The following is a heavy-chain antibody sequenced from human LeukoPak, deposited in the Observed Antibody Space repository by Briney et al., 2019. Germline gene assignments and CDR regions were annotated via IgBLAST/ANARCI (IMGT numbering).Heavy chain of an antibody. CDR3: ARAGGSYYFDY. J-gene: IGHJ4*02. CDR2: ISSSTSYI. V-gene: IGHV3-21*01. Sequence: GGSLRLSCAASGFTFSRNSMNWVRQAPGKGLEWVSSISSSTSYIYYVDSVKGRFTISRDNAKNSLYLQMNSLRAEDTAVYYCARAGGSYYFDYWGQGTLVTVSS. CDR1: GFTFSRNS. D-gene: IGHD1-26*01.